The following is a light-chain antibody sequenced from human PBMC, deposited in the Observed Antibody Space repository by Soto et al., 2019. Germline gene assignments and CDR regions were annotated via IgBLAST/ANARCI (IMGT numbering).Light chain of an antibody. J-gene: IGLJ1*01. V-gene: IGLV1-44*01. CDR2: SNN. CDR3: AAWDDSLNGYV. CDR1: SANIGSNT. Sequence: QTLRTEPLSAAWTPGERVTCACSGRSANIGSNTVNWYQQLPGTAPKLLIYSNNQRPSGVPDRFSGSKSGTSPSLAISGLQSEDEADYYCAAWDDSLNGYVFGNGTRVTVL.